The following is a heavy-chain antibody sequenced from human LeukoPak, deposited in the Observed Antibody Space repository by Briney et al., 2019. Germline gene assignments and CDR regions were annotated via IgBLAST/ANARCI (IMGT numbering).Heavy chain of an antibody. Sequence: KASETLSLTCTVSGDSISSYYWSWIRQPPGKGLEWIGYIYYSGSTNYNPSLKSRVTISVDTSKNQFSLKLSSVTAADTAVYYCARVEVHTVVRGVPYYYYYMDVWGKGTTVTISS. CDR2: IYYSGST. CDR1: GDSISSYY. V-gene: IGHV4-59*01. D-gene: IGHD3-10*01. J-gene: IGHJ6*03. CDR3: ARVEVHTVVRGVPYYYYYMDV.